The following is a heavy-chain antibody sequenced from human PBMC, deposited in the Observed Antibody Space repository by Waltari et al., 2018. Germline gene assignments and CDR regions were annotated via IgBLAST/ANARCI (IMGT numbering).Heavy chain of an antibody. CDR3: ARGSGVDS. CDR2: ISDAGGII. D-gene: IGHD7-27*01. V-gene: IGHV3-23*01. J-gene: IGHJ4*02. Sequence: EVLMLESGGGLVQSGGPLRLSCAASGFRFSTYVMNWVRQAPGKGLEWVSSISDAGGIINYADSVKGRFTISRDNSKNTLYLQINSLRVDDTAVYYCARGSGVDSWGQGTLVTISS. CDR1: GFRFSTYV.